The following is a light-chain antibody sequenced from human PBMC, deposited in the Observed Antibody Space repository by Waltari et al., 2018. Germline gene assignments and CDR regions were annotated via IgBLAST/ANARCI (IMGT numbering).Light chain of an antibody. J-gene: IGLJ3*02. CDR1: SSNIGTHA. Sequence: QSVLTQPPPAPGTPGQRVTFSCSGSSSNIGTHAVNWYQNLPGAAPKLLIYNTNQRPSGVPDRFSGSKSGTSASLAISGLQSEDEAHYYCSAWDGSLTGMVFGGGTKLTVL. V-gene: IGLV1-44*01. CDR2: NTN. CDR3: SAWDGSLTGMV.